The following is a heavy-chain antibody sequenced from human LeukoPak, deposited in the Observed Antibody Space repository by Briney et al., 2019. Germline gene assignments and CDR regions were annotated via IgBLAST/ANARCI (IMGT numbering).Heavy chain of an antibody. V-gene: IGHV1-24*01. CDR2: FDPEDGET. CDR3: ATGAPGRFQTYYYYYMDV. D-gene: IGHD3-3*01. J-gene: IGHJ6*03. Sequence: ASVKVSCKVSGYTLTELSMHWVRQAPGKGLEWMEGFDPEDGETIYAQKFQGRVTMTEDTSTDTAYMELSSLRSEDTAVYYCATGAPGRFQTYYYYYMDVWGKGTTVTVSS. CDR1: GYTLTELS.